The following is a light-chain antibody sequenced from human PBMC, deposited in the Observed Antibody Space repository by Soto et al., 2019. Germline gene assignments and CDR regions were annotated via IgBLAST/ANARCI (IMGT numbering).Light chain of an antibody. CDR1: QDIGNS. J-gene: IGKJ3*01. CDR3: QHYNNRPPT. V-gene: IGKV1-33*01. Sequence: DIKMTQSPSSLSASVGDRVTISCQASQDIGNSLNWYQQKPGKAPELLIYDAYNLETGVPSRFSVCGTWTDCTLTISSLQPEDTATDYCQHYNNRPPTFGPGTNVDIK. CDR2: DAY.